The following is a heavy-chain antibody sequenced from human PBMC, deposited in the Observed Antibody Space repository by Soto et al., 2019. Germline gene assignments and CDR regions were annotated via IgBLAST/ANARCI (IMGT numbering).Heavy chain of an antibody. CDR3: ARGQEVGAHFFDS. J-gene: IGHJ4*02. D-gene: IGHD2-15*01. CDR1: GFTFSGFD. Sequence: GGSLRLSCEASGFTFSGFDMHWVRQPTGKGLEWVSTIGTAGDTYYAVSVKGRFTISRDNAKNSLSLQMNSLRAGDTAVYFCARGQEVGAHFFDSWGQGTQVTVS. CDR2: IGTAGDT. V-gene: IGHV3-13*01.